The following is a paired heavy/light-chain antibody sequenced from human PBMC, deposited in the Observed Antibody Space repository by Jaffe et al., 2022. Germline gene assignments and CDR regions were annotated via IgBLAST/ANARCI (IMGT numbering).Heavy chain of an antibody. V-gene: IGHV3-15*01. J-gene: IGHJ4*02. CDR2: IKSKTDGAAT. Sequence: DVQLVDSGGGLVKPGGSLRLSCAVSGFTIYDAGMSWVRQAPGKGLEWVGRIKSKTDGAATDYAAPVKGRFTISRDDSQNILFLQMSSLKIEDTGVYYCTTIGNSYGSYWGQGTLVTVSS. D-gene: IGHD5-18*01. CDR3: TTIGNSYGSY. CDR1: GFTIYDAG.
Light chain of an antibody. CDR1: SSDIGGYNF. CDR3: SSYAGSNSVI. CDR2: ELD. J-gene: IGLJ2*01. Sequence: QSALTQPPSASGSPGQSVTISCTGTSSDIGGYNFVSWYQQHPGKVPKLMIYELDKRPSGVPDRFSGSKSGNTASLTISGLQAEDEADYYCSSYAGSNSVIFGGGTRLTVL. V-gene: IGLV2-8*01.